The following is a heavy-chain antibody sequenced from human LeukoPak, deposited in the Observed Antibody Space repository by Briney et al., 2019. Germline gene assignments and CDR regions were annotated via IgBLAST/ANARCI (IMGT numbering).Heavy chain of an antibody. CDR3: TREYAVIIPVFXX. V-gene: IGHV3-7*01. CDR1: GFTFSSYW. CDR2: IKQDGSEK. Sequence: PGGSLRLSCAASGFTFSSYWMSWVRQAPGKGLEWVANIKQDGSEKYYVDSVKGRFTISRDNAKNSLYLQMNSLRAEDTAVYYCTREYAVIIPVFXXWGQXTLXT. J-gene: IGHJ4*02. D-gene: IGHD3-3*01.